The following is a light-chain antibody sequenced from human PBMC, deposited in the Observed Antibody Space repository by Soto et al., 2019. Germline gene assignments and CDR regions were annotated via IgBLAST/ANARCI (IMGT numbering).Light chain of an antibody. Sequence: QSALTQPASVSGSPGQSITISCTGTSSDVGSYNLVSWYQQHPGKAPKLMIYEGSKRPSGVSDRFSGSKSGNTSSLTISGLQDEDEADYYCCSYAGRSIPYVFGTGTKLTVL. CDR1: SSDVGSYNL. CDR2: EGS. V-gene: IGLV2-23*01. J-gene: IGLJ1*01. CDR3: CSYAGRSIPYV.